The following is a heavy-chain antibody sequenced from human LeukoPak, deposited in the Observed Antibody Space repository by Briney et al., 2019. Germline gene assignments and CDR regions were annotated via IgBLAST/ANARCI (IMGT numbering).Heavy chain of an antibody. CDR1: GFTFSSYA. J-gene: IGHJ4*02. V-gene: IGHV3-23*01. CDR3: AKVGDFWSGYPDY. CDR2: ISGSGGST. Sequence: GGSLRLSCAASGFTFSSYAMSWVRLAPGKGLEWVSAISGSGGSTYYADSVKGRFTISRDNSKNTLYLQMNSLRAEDTAVYYCAKVGDFWSGYPDYWGQGTLVTVSS. D-gene: IGHD3-3*01.